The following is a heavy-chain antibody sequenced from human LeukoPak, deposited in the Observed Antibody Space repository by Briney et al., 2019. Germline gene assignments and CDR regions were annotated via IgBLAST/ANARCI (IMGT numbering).Heavy chain of an antibody. V-gene: IGHV3-30*02. J-gene: IGHJ4*02. Sequence: GGSLRLSCAASGFTFSSYGMHWVRQAPGKGLEWVAFIRYDGSKKYYADSVKGRFTISRDNSKNTLYLQMNSLRAEDTAVYYCAKVMGVADYYWGQGTLVTVSS. D-gene: IGHD6-19*01. CDR1: GFTFSSYG. CDR3: AKVMGVADYY. CDR2: IRYDGSKK.